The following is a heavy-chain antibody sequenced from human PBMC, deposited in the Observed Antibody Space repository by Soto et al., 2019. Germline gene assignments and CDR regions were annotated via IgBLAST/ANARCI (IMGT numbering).Heavy chain of an antibody. CDR3: ARCSVSTVRTSGWCNWFDP. CDR2: IRVGGGDT. D-gene: IGHD6-19*01. Sequence: EVRLLDSGGGLAQPGGSRRLSCAASGFTFSSSAMNWVRQAPGKGLEWVSSIRVGGGDTFYADSVRGRFTVSRDISRNTLYLKMNSPRAEDTAIYGCARCSVSTVRTSGWCNWFDPWGQGTAVTVSS. V-gene: IGHV3-23*01. J-gene: IGHJ5*02. CDR1: GFTFSSSA.